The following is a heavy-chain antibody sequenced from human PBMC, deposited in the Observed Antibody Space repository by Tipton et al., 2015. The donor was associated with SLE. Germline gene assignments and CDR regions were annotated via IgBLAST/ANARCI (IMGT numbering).Heavy chain of an antibody. Sequence: LVKPSETLYLTCTASGGSLSSCHWSWIRQPPGKGLEWVGYIYYSGNTYYSPSLKSRVTISVDTSKNQFSLKLSSATAADTAVYYCARGSGYTSVFGDFDIWGQGTMVSVSS. CDR1: GGSLSSCH. J-gene: IGHJ3*02. V-gene: IGHV4-59*13. CDR3: ARGSGYTSVFGDFDI. CDR2: IYYSGNT. D-gene: IGHD5-18*01.